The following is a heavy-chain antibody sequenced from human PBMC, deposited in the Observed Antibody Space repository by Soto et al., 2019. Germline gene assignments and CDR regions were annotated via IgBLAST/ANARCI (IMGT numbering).Heavy chain of an antibody. J-gene: IGHJ2*01. V-gene: IGHV3-23*01. D-gene: IGHD5-18*01. CDR3: AKGLDTALYWYFNL. CDR2: ISGSGRST. CDR1: GFTFSSYA. Sequence: EVQLLESGGGLEQPGGSLRLSCAASGFTFSSYAMSWVRQAPGKGLEWVSAISGSGRSTYYADSVKGRFTISRDNSKNTLYLQMNSLRAEDTAVHYCAKGLDTALYWYFNLWGRGTLVTVSS.